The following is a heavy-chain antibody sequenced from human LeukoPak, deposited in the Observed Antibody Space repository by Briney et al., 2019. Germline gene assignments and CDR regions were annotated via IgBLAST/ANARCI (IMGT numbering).Heavy chain of an antibody. V-gene: IGHV3-48*03. CDR2: ISSSGSTI. J-gene: IGHJ4*02. Sequence: PGGSLRLSCAASGFTFSSYEMNWVRQAPGKGLEWVSYISSSGSTIYYADSVKGRFTISRDNAKNSLYLQMNSLRAEDTAVYYCANRKYSSSIFDYWGQGTLVTVSS. D-gene: IGHD6-6*01. CDR1: GFTFSSYE. CDR3: ANRKYSSSIFDY.